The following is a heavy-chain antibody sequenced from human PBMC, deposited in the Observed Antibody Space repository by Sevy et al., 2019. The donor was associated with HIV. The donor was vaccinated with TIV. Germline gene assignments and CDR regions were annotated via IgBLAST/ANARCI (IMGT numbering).Heavy chain of an antibody. J-gene: IGHJ3*02. CDR1: GFTFSSYS. CDR2: ISSSSSYI. V-gene: IGHV3-21*01. D-gene: IGHD1-26*01. Sequence: GGSLRLSCAASGFTFSSYSMNWVRQAPGKGLEWVSSISSSSSYIYYADSVKGRFTISRDNAKNSLYLQMNSLRAEDTAVYYCARVASIVGAHDAFDIWGQGTMVTVSS. CDR3: ARVASIVGAHDAFDI.